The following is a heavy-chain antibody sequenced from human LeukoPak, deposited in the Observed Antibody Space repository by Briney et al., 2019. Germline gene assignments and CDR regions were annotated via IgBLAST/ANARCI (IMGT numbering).Heavy chain of an antibody. CDR3: IKDMGYCSGGSCYRWFDS. Sequence: PGGSLRLSCAASGFIFSSYSMSWVRQAPGKGLEWVSYISTSSSIIYYADSVKGRFTISRDDAKNSVSLQMNSLRAEDTAVYYCIKDMGYCSGGSCYRWFDSWGQGTLVTVSS. CDR1: GFIFSSYS. J-gene: IGHJ5*01. V-gene: IGHV3-48*01. D-gene: IGHD2-15*01. CDR2: ISTSSSII.